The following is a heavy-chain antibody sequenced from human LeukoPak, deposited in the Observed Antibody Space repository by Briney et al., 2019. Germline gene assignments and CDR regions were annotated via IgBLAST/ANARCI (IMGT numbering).Heavy chain of an antibody. J-gene: IGHJ4*02. CDR1: GFTFSVYA. CDR2: ISYDGSNK. V-gene: IGHV3-30-3*01. CDR3: ARDPVAAAGLMYFFDY. Sequence: GSLRLSSSASGFTFSVYAMHWVRQAPGKGLEWVAVISYDGSNKYYADSVKGRFTISRDNSKNTLYLQMNSMRAEDTAVYYCARDPVAAAGLMYFFDYWGQGILVTVSS. D-gene: IGHD6-13*01.